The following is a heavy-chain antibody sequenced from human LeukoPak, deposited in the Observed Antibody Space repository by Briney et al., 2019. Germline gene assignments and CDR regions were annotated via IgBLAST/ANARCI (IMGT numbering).Heavy chain of an antibody. D-gene: IGHD4-17*01. CDR2: IKQDGSEK. CDR1: GFTFSSYW. V-gene: IGHV3-7*04. CDR3: ARGGDYDLTRYYYYYMDV. Sequence: PGGSLRLSCAASGFTFSSYWMSWVRQAPGKGREGVANIKQDGSEKYYVDSVKDRFTISRDNAKNSLYLQMNSLRAEDTAVYYCARGGDYDLTRYYYYYMDVWGKGTTVTVSS. J-gene: IGHJ6*03.